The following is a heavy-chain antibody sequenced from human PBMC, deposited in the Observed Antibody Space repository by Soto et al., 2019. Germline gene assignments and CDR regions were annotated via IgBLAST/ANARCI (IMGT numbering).Heavy chain of an antibody. CDR1: GGTFSSYA. CDR3: SSVGVNGAFDI. CDR2: IIPIFVTA. V-gene: IGHV1-69*12. D-gene: IGHD3-16*01. Sequence: QVQLVQSGAEVKKPGSSVKVSCKASGGTFSSYAISWVRQAPGQGLEWMGGIIPIFVTANYAQKLQGRVRIPADESTSTAYVALTSLRSEGTAVYFCSSVGVNGAFDIWGQGTMVTVSS. J-gene: IGHJ3*02.